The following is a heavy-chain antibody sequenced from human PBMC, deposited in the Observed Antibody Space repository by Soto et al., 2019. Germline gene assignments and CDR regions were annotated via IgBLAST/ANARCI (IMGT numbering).Heavy chain of an antibody. D-gene: IGHD5-12*01. CDR3: ARDPRGYSGYTDY. CDR2: IYHSGST. CDR1: GGSISSSNW. Sequence: PSETLSLTCAVSGGSISSSNWWSWVRQPPGKGLEWIGEIYHSGSTNYNPSLKSRVTISVDKSKNQFSLKLSSVTAADTAVYYCARDPRGYSGYTDYWGQGTLVTVSS. J-gene: IGHJ4*02. V-gene: IGHV4-4*02.